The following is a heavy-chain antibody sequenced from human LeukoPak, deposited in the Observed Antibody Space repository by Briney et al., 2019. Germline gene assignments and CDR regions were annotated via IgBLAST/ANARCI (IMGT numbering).Heavy chain of an antibody. D-gene: IGHD4-17*01. J-gene: IGHJ3*02. CDR3: ARRPRYYSDPKDAFDI. V-gene: IGHV4-39*01. Sequence: SETLSLTCAVYGGSFSGYYWGWIRQPPGKGLEWIGSIYYSGSTYYNPSLKSRVTISVDTSKNQFSLKLTSVTAADTAVYYCARRPRYYSDPKDAFDIWGQGTMVTVSS. CDR2: IYYSGST. CDR1: GGSFSGYY.